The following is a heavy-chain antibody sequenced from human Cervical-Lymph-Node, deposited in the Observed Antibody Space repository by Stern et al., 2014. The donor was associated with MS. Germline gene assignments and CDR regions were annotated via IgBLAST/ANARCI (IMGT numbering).Heavy chain of an antibody. CDR2: IIPIFGTA. Sequence: QMQLVQSGAEVKKPGSSVKVSCKASGGTFSSYAISWVRQAPGQGLEWMGGIIPIFGTANFAKKFQGRVTITADESPSTADMELSSLRSEDTAVYYCARGELKEGLVRGMDVWGQGTTVTVSS. J-gene: IGHJ6*02. CDR3: ARGELKEGLVRGMDV. V-gene: IGHV1-69*01. D-gene: IGHD1-26*01. CDR1: GGTFSSYA.